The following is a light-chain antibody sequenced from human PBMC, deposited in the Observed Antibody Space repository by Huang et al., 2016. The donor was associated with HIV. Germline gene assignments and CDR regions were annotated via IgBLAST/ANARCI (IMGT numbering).Light chain of an antibody. CDR2: LGS. J-gene: IGKJ3*01. Sequence: DIVMTQSPLSLPVTPGEPASISCRSSQSLLHRNGYNYLDWYLQKPGQSPQLLIYLGSNRASGVPDRVSGSGSGTDFTLKINRVEAEDVGIYYCMQAIQIPTFGPGTKVDIK. V-gene: IGKV2-28*01. CDR1: QSLLHRNGYNY. CDR3: MQAIQIPT.